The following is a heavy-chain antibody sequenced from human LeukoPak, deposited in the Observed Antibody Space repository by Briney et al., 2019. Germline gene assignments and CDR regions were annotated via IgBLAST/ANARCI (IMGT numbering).Heavy chain of an antibody. V-gene: IGHV1-18*01. CDR2: ISAYNGNT. J-gene: IGHJ4*02. CDR3: ARDGQQLVLGDFDY. CDR1: GYTFTSYG. Sequence: ASVKVSRKASGYTFTSYGLSWVRQAPGQGLEWMGWISAYNGNTNYAQKLQGRVTMTTDTSTSTAYMELRSLRSDDTAVYYCARDGQQLVLGDFDYWGQGTLVTVSS. D-gene: IGHD6-13*01.